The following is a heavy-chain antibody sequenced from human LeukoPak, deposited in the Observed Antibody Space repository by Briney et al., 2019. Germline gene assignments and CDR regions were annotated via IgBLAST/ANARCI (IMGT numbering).Heavy chain of an antibody. CDR3: ARDGYSFGHDFDY. CDR1: GFTFSSYW. D-gene: IGHD5-18*01. J-gene: IGHJ4*02. Sequence: PGGSLRLSCAASGFTFSSYWMRWVRHTPGKWLVWVSRIKGDGSSTSYADSVKGRFTISRDNAKNTLYLQMNSLRAEDTAVNYCARDGYSFGHDFDYWGQGTLVTVSS. CDR2: IKGDGSST. V-gene: IGHV3-74*01.